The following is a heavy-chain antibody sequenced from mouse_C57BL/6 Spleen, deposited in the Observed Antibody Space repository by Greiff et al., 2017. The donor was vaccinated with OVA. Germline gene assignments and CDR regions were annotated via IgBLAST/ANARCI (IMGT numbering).Heavy chain of an antibody. J-gene: IGHJ2*01. D-gene: IGHD1-1*01. CDR3: ARSGYYGSCDY. V-gene: IGHV1-80*01. Sequence: VQLQQSGAELVKPGASVKISCKASGYAFSSYWMNWVKQRPGKGLEWIGQIYPGDGDTNYNGKFKGKATLTADKSSSTAYMQLSSLTSEDSAVYFCARSGYYGSCDYWGQGTTLTVSS. CDR2: IYPGDGDT. CDR1: GYAFSSYW.